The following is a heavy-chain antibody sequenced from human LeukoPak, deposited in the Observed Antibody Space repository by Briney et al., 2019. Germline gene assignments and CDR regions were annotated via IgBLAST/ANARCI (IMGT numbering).Heavy chain of an antibody. V-gene: IGHV3-11*01. CDR2: ISSSGSTI. J-gene: IGHJ4*02. CDR3: ARDGAAAAAYFDY. Sequence: GGPLRLSCAASGFTFSDYYMSWIRQAPGKGLEWVSYISSSGSTIYYADSVKGRFTISRDNAKNSLYLQMNSLRAEDTAVYYCARDGAAAAAYFDYWGQGTLVTVSS. D-gene: IGHD6-13*01. CDR1: GFTFSDYY.